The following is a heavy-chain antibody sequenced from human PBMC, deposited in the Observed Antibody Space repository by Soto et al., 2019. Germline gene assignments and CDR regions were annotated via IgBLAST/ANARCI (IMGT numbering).Heavy chain of an antibody. CDR2: IIPIFPTP. CDR1: GGTFGNSA. CDR3: ARGIGLRYFDWLLPRHYFDY. V-gene: IGHV1-69*13. Sequence: SVKVSCKASGGTFGNSAISWVRQAPGQGLEWMGGIIPIFPTPDYAQKFQGRVTITADESTSTAYMELSSLRSEDTAVYYCARGIGLRYFDWLLPRHYFDYWGQGTLVTVSS. J-gene: IGHJ4*02. D-gene: IGHD3-9*01.